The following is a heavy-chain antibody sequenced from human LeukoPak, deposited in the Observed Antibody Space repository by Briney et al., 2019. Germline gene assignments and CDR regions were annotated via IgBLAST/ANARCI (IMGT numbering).Heavy chain of an antibody. CDR2: IPYDESNK. CDR1: GFTFTSYG. Sequence: GGSLRLSCAASGFTFTSYGMHWVRQAPGQGLEWVAFIPYDESNKYYAEYVKGRFTISRDKSKNTLYLQMNSLRVDDTAVYYCAKAHNQPKYCSGGRCYYYCYAMDVWGQGKTGTVSS. V-gene: IGHV3-30*02. D-gene: IGHD2-15*01. J-gene: IGHJ6*01. CDR3: AKAHNQPKYCSGGRCYYYCYAMDV.